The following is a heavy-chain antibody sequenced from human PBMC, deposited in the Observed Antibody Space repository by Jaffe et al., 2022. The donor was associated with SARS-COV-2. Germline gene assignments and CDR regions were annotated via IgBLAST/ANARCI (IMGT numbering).Heavy chain of an antibody. V-gene: IGHV4-59*01. D-gene: IGHD6-19*01. Sequence: QVQLQESGPGLVKPSETLSLTCSVSGGSITSYYWSWIRQPPGKGLEWIGYIYHSGTTNYNPSLKSRVTISVDTSKNQFSLKLNSVTAADTAVYYCARDLEGADRTWTPYNYFDPWGQGTLVTVSS. CDR2: IYHSGTT. CDR3: ARDLEGADRTWTPYNYFDP. J-gene: IGHJ5*02. CDR1: GGSITSYY.